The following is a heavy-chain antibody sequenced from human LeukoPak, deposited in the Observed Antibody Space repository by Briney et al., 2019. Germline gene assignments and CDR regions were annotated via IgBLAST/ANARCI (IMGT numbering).Heavy chain of an antibody. D-gene: IGHD6-19*01. CDR1: GFTFSSYE. Sequence: GGSLRLSCAASGFTFSSYEMNWVRQAPGKGREWVSYIRSSGSTIYYAESVKGRFTLSRDNAKNSLYLQMNSLRAEDTAVYYCARDHGSDWHYFDYWGQGTLVTVSS. J-gene: IGHJ4*02. CDR3: ARDHGSDWHYFDY. CDR2: IRSSGSTI. V-gene: IGHV3-48*03.